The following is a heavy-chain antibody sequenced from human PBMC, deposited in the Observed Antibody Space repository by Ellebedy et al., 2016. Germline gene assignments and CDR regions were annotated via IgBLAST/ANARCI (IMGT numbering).Heavy chain of an antibody. V-gene: IGHV4-4*02. CDR2: IFHDGST. Sequence: SETLSLTXTVSGGSITTNNWWPWVRQPPGKGLDWIGEIFHDGSTNFNPSLKSRLTLSVDKSKNQFSLKMTSVTAADTAVYYCATEMMETDTVKDYWGQGTMVTVSS. J-gene: IGHJ4*02. CDR1: GGSITTNNW. CDR3: ATEMMETDTVKDY. D-gene: IGHD5-18*01.